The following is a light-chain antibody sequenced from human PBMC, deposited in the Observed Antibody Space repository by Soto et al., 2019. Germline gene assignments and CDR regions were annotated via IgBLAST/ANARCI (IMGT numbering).Light chain of an antibody. CDR1: TSDVGSYDL. CDR2: EAS. V-gene: IGLV2-23*01. Sequence: QSALTQPASVSGSPGQSITISCTGTTSDVGSYDLVSWYQQHPGKAPKIMIYEASKRPSGDSNRFSGSKSGNTASLTISGLQAEDEADYYCCSYAGGRSPYVFGTGTKVTVL. J-gene: IGLJ1*01. CDR3: CSYAGGRSPYV.